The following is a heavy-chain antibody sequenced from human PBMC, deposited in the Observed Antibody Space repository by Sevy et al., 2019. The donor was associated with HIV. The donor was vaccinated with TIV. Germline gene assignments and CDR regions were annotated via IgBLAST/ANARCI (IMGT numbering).Heavy chain of an antibody. D-gene: IGHD3-3*01. CDR3: ARDQRYYDFWSGYYSGNDAFDI. CDR1: GYTFTGYY. V-gene: IGHV1-2*02. J-gene: IGHJ3*02. Sequence: ASVKVSCKASGYTFTGYYMHWVRQAPGQELEWMGWINPNSGGTNYAQKFQGRVTMTRDTSISTAYMELSRLRSDDTAVYYCARDQRYYDFWSGYYSGNDAFDIWGQGTMVTVSS. CDR2: INPNSGGT.